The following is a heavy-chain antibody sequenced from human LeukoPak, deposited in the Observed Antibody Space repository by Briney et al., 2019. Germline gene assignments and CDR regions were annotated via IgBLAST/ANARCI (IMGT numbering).Heavy chain of an antibody. D-gene: IGHD3-9*01. J-gene: IGHJ5*02. CDR1: ARPISSYY. CDR2: IYTSGST. Sequence: SETLSPTGTVSARPISSYYWGCIRQPAGKGLEWIVCIYTSGSTNYNPSLKSRVTMSVDPSKNQFSLKLASGTATDTAVYYWARDFTGRYFNWRYLPIWFDPRGQGALFTVSS. V-gene: IGHV4-4*07. CDR3: ARDFTGRYFNWRYLPIWFDP.